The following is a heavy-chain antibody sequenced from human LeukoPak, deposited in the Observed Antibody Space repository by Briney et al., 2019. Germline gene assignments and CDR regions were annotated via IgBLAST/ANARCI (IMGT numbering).Heavy chain of an antibody. Sequence: ASVKVSCKASGYTFTGYYMHWVRQAPGQGLEWMGWINPNSGGTNYAQKFQGRVTMTRDTSISTAYMELSRLRSDDTAVYYCARVISSAWRQNDLWGQGILVTVSS. V-gene: IGHV1-2*02. D-gene: IGHD3-22*01. CDR1: GYTFTGYY. CDR3: ARVISSAWRQNDL. J-gene: IGHJ5*02. CDR2: INPNSGGT.